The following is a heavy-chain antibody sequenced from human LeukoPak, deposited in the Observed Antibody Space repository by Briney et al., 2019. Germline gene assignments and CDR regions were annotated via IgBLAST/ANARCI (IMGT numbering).Heavy chain of an antibody. J-gene: IGHJ4*02. V-gene: IGHV4-30-2*01. CDR1: GGSISSGGYS. Sequence: SQTLSLTCAVSGGSISSGGYSWSWSRQPPGKGLEWIGYIYHSGSTYYNPSLKSRVTISADRSKNQFSLKLSSVTAADTAVYYCARVSSAYFDYWGQGTLVTVSS. D-gene: IGHD1-26*01. CDR2: IYHSGST. CDR3: ARVSSAYFDY.